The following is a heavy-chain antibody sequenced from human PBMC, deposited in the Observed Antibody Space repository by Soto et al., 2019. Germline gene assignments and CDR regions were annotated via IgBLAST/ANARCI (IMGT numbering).Heavy chain of an antibody. CDR1: GFTFSGYA. Sequence: EVQLLESGGGLVQPGGSLRLSCAASGFTFSGYAMSWVRQTPGKGLEWVSVVGSGGTTYYVDSVKGRFTISRDNSKNTLYLQMDSLRAEDAAIYYCAKQRGHPREAYYFDYWGQGTLVTVSS. J-gene: IGHJ4*02. CDR2: VGSGGTT. CDR3: AKQRGHPREAYYFDY. V-gene: IGHV3-23*01. D-gene: IGHD3-16*01.